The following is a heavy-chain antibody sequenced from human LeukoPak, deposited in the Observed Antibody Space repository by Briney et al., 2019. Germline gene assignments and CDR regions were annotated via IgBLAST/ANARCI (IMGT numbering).Heavy chain of an antibody. J-gene: IGHJ6*02. D-gene: IGHD2-15*01. CDR1: GSTVSSNY. Sequence: GGSLRLSCAASGSTVSSNYMNWVRQGPGRGLEWISTIFSDDTTYYADSVKGRFIISRDNFKNTLYLQMSSLRVEDTAVYYCARDPRVDHSGMDVWGQGTTVTVSS. CDR2: IFSDDTT. V-gene: IGHV3-66*01. CDR3: ARDPRVDHSGMDV.